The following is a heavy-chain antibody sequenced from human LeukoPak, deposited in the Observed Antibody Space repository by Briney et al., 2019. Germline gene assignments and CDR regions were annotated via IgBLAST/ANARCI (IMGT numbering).Heavy chain of an antibody. V-gene: IGHV1-69-2*01. Sequence: ASGKISCKVSGYTFTDYYMHWVQQAPGKGLEWMRLVDPEDGETIYAEKFQGRVTITADTSTDTAYMELSSLRSEDTAVYYCATEVVVRVRGVTYLDYWGQGTLVTVSS. CDR2: VDPEDGET. CDR3: ATEVVVRVRGVTYLDY. J-gene: IGHJ4*02. CDR1: GYTFTDYY. D-gene: IGHD3-10*01.